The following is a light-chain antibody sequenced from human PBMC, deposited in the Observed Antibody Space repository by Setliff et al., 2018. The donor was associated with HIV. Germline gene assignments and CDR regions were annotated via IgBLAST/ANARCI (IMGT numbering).Light chain of an antibody. CDR1: SSDVGGYNY. J-gene: IGLJ1*01. CDR3: SSLGV. CDR2: DVS. V-gene: IGLV2-14*01. Sequence: QSVLTQPASVSGSPGQSITISCTGTSSDVGGYNYVSWYQQHPGKAPKLMIYDVSKRPSGVSNRFSGSKSGNTASLTISGLQAEDEADYYCSSLGVFGTGTKVTVL.